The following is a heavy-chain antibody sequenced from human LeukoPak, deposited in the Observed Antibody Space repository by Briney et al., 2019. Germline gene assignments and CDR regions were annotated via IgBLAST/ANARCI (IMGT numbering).Heavy chain of an antibody. CDR1: GFSFSVYS. CDR3: ARDTYDSSGYYYQDY. D-gene: IGHD3-22*01. Sequence: GGSLRLSCAASGFSFSVYSMNWVRQAPGKGLGWVSSISSSSGSIYYADSVKGRFTISRDNAKNSLYLQMNSLRAEDTAVYYCARDTYDSSGYYYQDYWGQGTLVTVSS. CDR2: ISSSSGSI. V-gene: IGHV3-21*01. J-gene: IGHJ4*02.